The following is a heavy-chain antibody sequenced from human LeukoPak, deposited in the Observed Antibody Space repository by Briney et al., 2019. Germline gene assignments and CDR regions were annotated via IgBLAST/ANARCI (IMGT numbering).Heavy chain of an antibody. CDR3: ARDVDDSSGYYSDY. D-gene: IGHD3-22*01. CDR2: IYHSGST. Sequence: PSETLSLTCAVSGYSISSGYYWGWIRQPPGKGLEWIGSIYHSGSTYYNPSLKSRVTISVDTSKNQFSLKLSSVTAADTAVYYCARDVDDSSGYYSDYWGQGTLVTLSS. J-gene: IGHJ4*02. V-gene: IGHV4-38-2*02. CDR1: GYSISSGYY.